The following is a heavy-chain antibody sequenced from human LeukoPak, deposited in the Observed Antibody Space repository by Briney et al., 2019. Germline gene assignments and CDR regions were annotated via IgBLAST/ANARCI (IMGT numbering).Heavy chain of an antibody. CDR1: GFTFSSYA. Sequence: GGSLRLSCAGSGFTFSSYAIHWVRQAPGKGLEWVAVISYDGSNEKYADSVKGRFTISRDNSKNTLYLQMNSLRAEDTAVYYCAYYSSSWYDWGQGTLVTVSS. CDR3: AYYSSSWYD. V-gene: IGHV3-30-3*01. J-gene: IGHJ4*02. CDR2: ISYDGSNE. D-gene: IGHD6-13*01.